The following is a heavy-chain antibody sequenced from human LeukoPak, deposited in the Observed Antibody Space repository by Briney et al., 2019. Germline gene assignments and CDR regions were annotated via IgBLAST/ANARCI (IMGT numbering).Heavy chain of an antibody. CDR3: ARAGTAMASPLFDY. CDR1: GFTFSSYA. CDR2: IWYDGSKK. Sequence: PGRSLRLSCAASGFTFSSYAMHWVRQAPAKGLEWVAVIWYDGSKKYYADSVKGRFTISRDNSKNTLYLQMNSLRAEDTAVYYCARAGTAMASPLFDYWGQGTLVTVSS. J-gene: IGHJ4*02. D-gene: IGHD5-18*01. V-gene: IGHV3-33*01.